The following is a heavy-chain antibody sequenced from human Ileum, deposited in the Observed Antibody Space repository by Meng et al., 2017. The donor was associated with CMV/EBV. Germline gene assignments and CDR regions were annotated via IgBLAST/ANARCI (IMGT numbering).Heavy chain of an antibody. V-gene: IGHV3-74*01. CDR3: ARSWSGYSLGY. J-gene: IGHJ4*02. Sequence: LSCAASGFTFSSYWMNWVRQAPGKGLVWVSRINSDGSTTTYADSVKGRFTISRDNAKNTLYLQMDSLRAEDTAVYYCARSWSGYSLGYWGQGTLVTVSS. CDR2: INSDGSTT. D-gene: IGHD3-3*01. CDR1: GFTFSSYW.